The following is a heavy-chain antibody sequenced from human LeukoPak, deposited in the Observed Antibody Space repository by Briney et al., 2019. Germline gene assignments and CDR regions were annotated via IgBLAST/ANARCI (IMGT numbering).Heavy chain of an antibody. J-gene: IGHJ4*02. CDR1: GFTFSSYS. D-gene: IGHD1-26*01. CDR3: AREHSGSYYDDY. Sequence: GGSLRLSCAASGFTFSSYSMNRVRQAPGKGLEWVSSISSSSSYIYYADSVKGRFTISRDNAKNSLYLQMNSLRAEDTAVYYCAREHSGSYYDDYWGQGTLVTVSS. V-gene: IGHV3-21*01. CDR2: ISSSSSYI.